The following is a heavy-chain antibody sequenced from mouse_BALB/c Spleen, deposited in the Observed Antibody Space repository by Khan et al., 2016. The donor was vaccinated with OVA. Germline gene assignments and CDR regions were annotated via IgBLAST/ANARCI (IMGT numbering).Heavy chain of an antibody. CDR3: ARGNYYGYYFDY. Sequence: VQLKQSGPGLVKPSQSLSLTCTVTGYSITSGYAWNWIRQFPGNKLEWMGYISYSGVTSYNPSLKSRISITRDTSKNQFFLQLNSLTTEDTATYYCARGNYYGYYFDYGGQGTTLTVSS. CDR2: ISYSGVT. J-gene: IGHJ2*01. V-gene: IGHV3-2*02. D-gene: IGHD1-1*01. CDR1: GYSITSGYA.